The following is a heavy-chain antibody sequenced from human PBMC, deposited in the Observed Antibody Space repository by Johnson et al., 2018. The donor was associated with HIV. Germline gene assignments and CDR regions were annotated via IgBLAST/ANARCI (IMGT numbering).Heavy chain of an antibody. J-gene: IGHJ3*02. CDR2: IFSVGNT. V-gene: IGHV3-66*02. CDR3: ARDGRDLVTRGAFDI. D-gene: IGHD5-18*01. Sequence: MLLVESGGGLVQPGGSLRLSCAASGITVSSNSMSWVRQAPGKGLEWVSLIFSVGNTYYADSVKGRFTISRDNSNNMVYLQMDSLRPEDTAVYYCARDGRDLVTRGAFDICGQGTVVTVSS. CDR1: GITVSSNS.